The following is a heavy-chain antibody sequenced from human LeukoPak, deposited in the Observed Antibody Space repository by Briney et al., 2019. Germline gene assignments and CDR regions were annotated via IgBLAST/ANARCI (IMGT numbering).Heavy chain of an antibody. CDR1: GYTFTGYY. V-gene: IGHV1-2*02. CDR2: INPNSGGT. J-gene: IGHJ3*02. D-gene: IGHD2-8*01. CDR3: ARPLMVPFSDAFDI. Sequence: ASVKVSCKASGYTFTGYYMHWVRQAPGHGLGWMGWINPNSGGTNYAQKFQGRVTMTRDTSISTAYMELSRLRSDDTAVYYCARPLMVPFSDAFDIWGQGTMVTVSS.